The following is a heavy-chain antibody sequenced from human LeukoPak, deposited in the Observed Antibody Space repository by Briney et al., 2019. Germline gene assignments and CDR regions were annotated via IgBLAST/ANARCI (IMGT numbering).Heavy chain of an antibody. Sequence: ASVKVSCKASGYTFTSYDINWVRQATGQGLEWMGWMNPNSGNTGYAQKFQGRVTITRNTSISTAYMELSSLRSEDTAVYYCARADCSTSCHYYYYYMDVWGKGTTVTVSS. CDR2: MNPNSGNT. CDR1: GYTFTSYD. D-gene: IGHD2-2*01. CDR3: ARADCSTSCHYYYYYMDV. V-gene: IGHV1-8*03. J-gene: IGHJ6*03.